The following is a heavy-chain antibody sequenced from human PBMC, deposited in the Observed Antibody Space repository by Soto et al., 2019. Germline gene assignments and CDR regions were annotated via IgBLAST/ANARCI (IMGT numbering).Heavy chain of an antibody. Sequence: VQLVESGGGVVQPGRSLRLSCAASGFTFSDYAMHWVRQAPGKGLEWVAVVSHDGRNTHYAESVKCRFTISRDSSRNTVSLEMTSLRAEDTAVYYGAKGGRQWLVTSDFNYWGQGDLVTVPS. V-gene: IGHV3-30*18. CDR3: AKGGRQWLVTSDFNY. D-gene: IGHD6-19*01. J-gene: IGHJ4*02. CDR1: GFTFSDYA. CDR2: VSHDGRNT.